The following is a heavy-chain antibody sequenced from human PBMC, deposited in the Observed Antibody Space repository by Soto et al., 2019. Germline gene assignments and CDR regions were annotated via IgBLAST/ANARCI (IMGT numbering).Heavy chain of an antibody. D-gene: IGHD5-18*01. Sequence: GESLKISCKGSGYSFTSYWIAWVRQMPGKGLEWMGIIYPGDSDTRYSPSFQGQVTISADKSISTAHLQWSSLRASDTAMYYCARQIYDADTGPNFQYYFESWGQGTPVTVSS. CDR3: ARQIYDADTGPNFQYYFES. CDR1: GYSFTSYW. V-gene: IGHV5-51*01. CDR2: IYPGDSDT. J-gene: IGHJ4*02.